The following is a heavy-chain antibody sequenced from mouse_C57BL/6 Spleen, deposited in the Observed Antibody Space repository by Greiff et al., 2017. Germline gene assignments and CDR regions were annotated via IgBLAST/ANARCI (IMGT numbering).Heavy chain of an antibody. CDR3: ARPSSGFAY. CDR2: ISSGSSTI. D-gene: IGHD3-1*01. Sequence: EVKLVESGGGLVNPGGSLKLSCAASGFTFSDYGMHWVRQAPEKGLEWVAYISSGSSTIYYADTVKGRFTISRDNAKNTLFLQMTSLRSEDTAMYYCARPSSGFAYWGQGTLVTVSA. CDR1: GFTFSDYG. V-gene: IGHV5-17*01. J-gene: IGHJ3*01.